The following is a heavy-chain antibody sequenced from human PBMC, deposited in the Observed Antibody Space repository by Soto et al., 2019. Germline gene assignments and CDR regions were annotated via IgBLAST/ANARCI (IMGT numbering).Heavy chain of an antibody. CDR2: INHTVST. D-gene: IGHD2-2*02. J-gene: IGHJ6*04. CDR1: GGSFSGFY. V-gene: IGHV4-34*01. CDR3: ARGNIVVVPAAINV. Sequence: PSEILSLTCAVYGGSFSGFYWSWIRQPPGKALEWIGEINHTVSTNYNPSLKIRVTISVDTSKNQFSLKTSSVTAADTAVYYCARGNIVVVPAAINVWGKGTTVTVSS.